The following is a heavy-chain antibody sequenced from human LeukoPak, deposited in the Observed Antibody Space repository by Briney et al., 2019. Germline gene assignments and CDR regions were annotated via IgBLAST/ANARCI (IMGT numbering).Heavy chain of an antibody. CDR1: GYSLISYG. CDR2: ISPYNGNT. V-gene: IGHV1-18*01. Sequence: ASVNVSCKASGYSLISYGLYWLRQAPGQGLEWMGWISPYNGNTNYAQNLQGRVTMTTDTSTSTAYMELRSLRSDDTAVYYCARVDNGGFTWSLYYLDYWGQETLVTVSS. J-gene: IGHJ4*02. CDR3: ARVDNGGFTWSLYYLDY. D-gene: IGHD1-14*01.